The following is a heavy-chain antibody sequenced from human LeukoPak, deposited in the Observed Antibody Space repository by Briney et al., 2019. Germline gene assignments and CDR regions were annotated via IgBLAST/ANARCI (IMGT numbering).Heavy chain of an antibody. CDR1: GFTSSTYV. CDR3: AKGSGYDTDFDY. D-gene: IGHD5-12*01. V-gene: IGHV3-23*01. J-gene: IGHJ4*02. Sequence: GGSLRLSCAASGFTSSTYVMSWARQAPGKGLEWVSGISGSGDNTYYADSVKGRFTISRDNSKNTLHLQMNSLRAEDTAVYYCAKGSGYDTDFDYWGQGTLVSVSS. CDR2: ISGSGDNT.